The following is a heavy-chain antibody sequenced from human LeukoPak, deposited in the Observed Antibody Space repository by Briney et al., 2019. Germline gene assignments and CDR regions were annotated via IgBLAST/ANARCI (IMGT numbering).Heavy chain of an antibody. J-gene: IGHJ4*02. CDR3: AKDQTGYFITVFDY. Sequence: SGGSLRLFCAASGFAFSSYAMSWVRQAPGKGLEWVSAISYSGGSTYYADSVKGRFTISRDNSKNTLYLQMNSLRAEDTAVYYCAKDQTGYFITVFDYWGQGTLVTVSS. CDR2: ISYSGGST. D-gene: IGHD3-9*01. CDR1: GFAFSSYA. V-gene: IGHV3-23*01.